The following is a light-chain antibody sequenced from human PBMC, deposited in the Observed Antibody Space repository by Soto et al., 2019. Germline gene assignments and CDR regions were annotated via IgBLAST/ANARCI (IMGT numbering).Light chain of an antibody. CDR2: GAS. CDR1: QSVSSN. Sequence: EIVMTQSPATLPVSPGERATLSCRASQSVSSNLAWYQQKPGQAPRFLIYGASTRATGIPARFSGSGSGTEFTLTISSLQSEDFAVYYCQQYDNWSLTFGGGTKVDI. J-gene: IGKJ4*01. V-gene: IGKV3-15*01. CDR3: QQYDNWSLT.